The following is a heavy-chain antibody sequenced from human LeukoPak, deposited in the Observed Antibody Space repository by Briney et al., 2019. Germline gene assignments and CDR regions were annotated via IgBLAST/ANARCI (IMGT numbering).Heavy chain of an antibody. CDR3: ARGSDHYDSSGYRYFDL. Sequence: SETLSLTCTVSGVSISSYYWSWIRQPPGKGLEWIGYIYYSGSTNYNPSLKSRVTISVDTSKNQFSLKLSSVTAADTAVYYCARGSDHYDSSGYRYFDLWGRGTLATVSS. CDR2: IYYSGST. CDR1: GVSISSYY. V-gene: IGHV4-59*01. D-gene: IGHD3-22*01. J-gene: IGHJ2*01.